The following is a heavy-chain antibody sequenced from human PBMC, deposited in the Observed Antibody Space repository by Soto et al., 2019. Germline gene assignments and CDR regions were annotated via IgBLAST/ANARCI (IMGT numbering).Heavy chain of an antibody. J-gene: IGHJ4*02. D-gene: IGHD2-21*02. CDR2: VFSRGGH. CDR1: GASINSGAYY. CDR3: ARSPLPICGGNCFPLDF. V-gene: IGHV4-31*03. Sequence: QVQLQESGPGLVKPSQTLSLTCSVSGASINSGAYYWTWIRQHPEKGLEWVGYVFSRGGHYYNPSLKSRITISMDTSKNQFSLKLTSVTAAATAIYYCARSPLPICGGNCFPLDFWCRGSLGTGSS.